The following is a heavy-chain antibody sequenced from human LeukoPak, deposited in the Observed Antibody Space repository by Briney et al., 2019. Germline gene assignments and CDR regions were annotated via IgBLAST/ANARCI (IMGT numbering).Heavy chain of an antibody. J-gene: IGHJ4*02. CDR1: GYTFTRHY. Sequence: GASVKVSCKSSGYTFTRHYMHWVRQAPGQGLEWMGLINPSGNIAWSAQKFQGRVTMTRDMSISTAYMELSRLRSDDTAVYYCARGIKYSSSWYHDYWGQGTLVTVSS. CDR3: ARGIKYSSSWYHDY. CDR2: INPSGNIA. V-gene: IGHV1-46*01. D-gene: IGHD6-13*01.